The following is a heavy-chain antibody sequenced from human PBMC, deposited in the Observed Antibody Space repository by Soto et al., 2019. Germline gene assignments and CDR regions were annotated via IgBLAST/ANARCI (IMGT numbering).Heavy chain of an antibody. CDR2: ISAYNGNT. J-gene: IGHJ4*02. CDR3: ARQADYDILTGYYNPRFDY. V-gene: IGHV1-18*01. CDR1: GYTFTSYG. Sequence: QVQLVQSGAEVKKPGASVKVSCKASGYTFTSYGISWVRQAPGQVLEWMGWISAYNGNTNYAQKLQGRVNMTTDTSTITAYMERRSLRSDDTAVYYCARQADYDILTGYYNPRFDYWGQGTLVTVSS. D-gene: IGHD3-9*01.